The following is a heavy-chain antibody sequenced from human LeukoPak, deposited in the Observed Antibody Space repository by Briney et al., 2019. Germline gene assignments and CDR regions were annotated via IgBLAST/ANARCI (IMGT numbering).Heavy chain of an antibody. V-gene: IGHV3-21*01. CDR2: ISISSSYI. Sequence: PGGSLRLSCAASGFTFSSYSMNWVRQAPGKGLELVSSISISSSYIYYADSVKGRFTISRDNAKNSLYLQMNSLRAEDTAVYYCARDRVAARPSFPTVNWFDPWGQGTLVTVSS. J-gene: IGHJ5*02. CDR1: GFTFSSYS. CDR3: ARDRVAARPSFPTVNWFDP. D-gene: IGHD6-6*01.